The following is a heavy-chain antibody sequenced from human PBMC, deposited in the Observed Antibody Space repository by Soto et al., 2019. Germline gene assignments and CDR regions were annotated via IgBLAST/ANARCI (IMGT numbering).Heavy chain of an antibody. V-gene: IGHV1-3*03. J-gene: IGHJ4*02. CDR1: GYTFTSYA. CDR2: INAGNGNT. Sequence: GASVKVSCKASGYTFTSYAMHWVRQAPGQRLEWMGWINAGNGNTKYSQKSQGRVTITRDTSASRAYVELSRLRSECMAVYYCARDVGATGCWGQGTLVAVSS. D-gene: IGHD1-26*01. CDR3: ARDVGATGC.